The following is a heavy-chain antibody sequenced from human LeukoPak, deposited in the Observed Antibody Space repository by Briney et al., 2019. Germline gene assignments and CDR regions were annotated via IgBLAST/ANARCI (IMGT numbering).Heavy chain of an antibody. Sequence: PGGSLRLSCAASGFTFSSYGMHWVRQAPGKGLEWVAFIRYDGSNKYYADSVKGRFTISRDNSKNTLYLQMNSLRAEDTAVYYCAKAGNGDPYNWFDPWGQGTLVTVSS. V-gene: IGHV3-30*02. D-gene: IGHD5-24*01. J-gene: IGHJ5*02. CDR2: IRYDGSNK. CDR3: AKAGNGDPYNWFDP. CDR1: GFTFSSYG.